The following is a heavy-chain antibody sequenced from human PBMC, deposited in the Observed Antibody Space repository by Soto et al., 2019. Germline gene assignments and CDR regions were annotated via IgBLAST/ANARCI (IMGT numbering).Heavy chain of an antibody. CDR1: GYTFTSYA. Sequence: QVQLVQSGAEVKKPGASVQVSCKASGYTFTSYAMHWVRQAPGQRLEWMAWINAGNGYTKYSQKFQGRVTITRDTSASTAYMELSSLRSEDTAVYYCARGVFYYGAGSYNYYYYMDVWGKGTTVTVSS. CDR2: INAGNGYT. V-gene: IGHV1-3*01. J-gene: IGHJ6*03. CDR3: ARGVFYYGAGSYNYYYYMDV. D-gene: IGHD3-10*01.